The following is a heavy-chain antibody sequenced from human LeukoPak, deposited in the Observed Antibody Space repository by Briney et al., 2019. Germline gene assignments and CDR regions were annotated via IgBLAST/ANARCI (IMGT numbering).Heavy chain of an antibody. CDR1: GFTFSSYS. CDR2: ISSSSSYI. D-gene: IGHD6-19*01. Sequence: PGGSLRLSCAASGFTFSSYSMNWVRQAPGKGLEWVSSISSSSSYIYYADSVKGRFTISRDNAKNSLYLQMNSLRAEDTAVYYCARGSSSGWYTDYYYYGMDVWGRGTTVTVSS. V-gene: IGHV3-21*01. CDR3: ARGSSSGWYTDYYYYGMDV. J-gene: IGHJ6*04.